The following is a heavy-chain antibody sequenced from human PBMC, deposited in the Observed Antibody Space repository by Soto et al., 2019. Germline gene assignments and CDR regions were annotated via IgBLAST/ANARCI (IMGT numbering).Heavy chain of an antibody. CDR2: INPNSGGT. CDR1: GYTFTGYY. D-gene: IGHD1-7*01. CDR3: AGDSLVGGTAGTSYYSYGMDV. J-gene: IGHJ6*02. V-gene: IGHV1-2*02. Sequence: GASVKVSCKASGYTFTGYYMHWVRQAPGQGLEWMGWINPNSGGTNYAQKFQGRVTMTRDTSISTAYMELSRLRSDDTAVYYCAGDSLVGGTAGTSYYSYGMDVFGQGTTVAFSS.